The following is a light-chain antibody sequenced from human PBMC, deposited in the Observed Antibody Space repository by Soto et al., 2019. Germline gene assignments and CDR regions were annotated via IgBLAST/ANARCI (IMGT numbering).Light chain of an antibody. CDR2: DVS. V-gene: IGLV2-11*01. CDR1: SSDVGVYNC. CDR3: CSYAGSYTFV. Sequence: QSVLTQPRSVSGSPGQSVTISCTGTSSDVGVYNCVSWYQQYPGKAPKIMIYDVSKRPSGVPDRFSGSKSDNTASLTISGLQAEDEADYYCCSYAGSYTFVFGIGTKVTVL. J-gene: IGLJ1*01.